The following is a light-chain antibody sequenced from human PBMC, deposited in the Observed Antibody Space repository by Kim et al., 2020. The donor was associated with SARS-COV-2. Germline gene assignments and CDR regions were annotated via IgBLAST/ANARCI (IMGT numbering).Light chain of an antibody. CDR2: GTS. CDR3: QQYSKSLGT. J-gene: IGKJ2*02. CDR1: QSVNRIY. V-gene: IGKV3-20*01. Sequence: FSPGEGATLSCRASQSVNRIYLAWYQQRLGQAPRLLISGTSNRATGIPDTFSGSGSGTDFTLTISRLEPEDFAVYYCQQYSKSLGTFGQGTKLEI.